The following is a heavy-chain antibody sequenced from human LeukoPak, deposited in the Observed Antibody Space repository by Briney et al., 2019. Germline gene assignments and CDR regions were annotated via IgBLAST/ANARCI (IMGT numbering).Heavy chain of an antibody. CDR1: GGSISSSSYY. V-gene: IGHV4-39*01. CDR3: ASWSTTGTFYYYYGLDV. CDR2: IYYSGST. D-gene: IGHD4-11*01. Sequence: PSETLSLTCTVSGGSISSSSYYWGWIRQPPGKGLEWIGSIYYSGSTYYNPSLKSRVTISVDTSKNQFSLNLNSVTAVDTAVYYCASWSTTGTFYYYYGLDVWGQGTTVTVSS. J-gene: IGHJ6*02.